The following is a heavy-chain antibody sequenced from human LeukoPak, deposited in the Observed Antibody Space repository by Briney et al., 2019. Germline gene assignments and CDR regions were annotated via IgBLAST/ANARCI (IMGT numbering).Heavy chain of an antibody. V-gene: IGHV1-69*05. Sequence: SVKVSCKASGGTFSSYAISWVRQAPGQGLEWMGGIIPIFGTANYAQKFQGRVTNTTDESTSTAYRELSSLRSEDTAVYYCARDDLPYYGSGRSFDYWGQGTLVTVSS. CDR2: IIPIFGTA. CDR1: GGTFSSYA. CDR3: ARDDLPYYGSGRSFDY. J-gene: IGHJ4*02. D-gene: IGHD3-10*01.